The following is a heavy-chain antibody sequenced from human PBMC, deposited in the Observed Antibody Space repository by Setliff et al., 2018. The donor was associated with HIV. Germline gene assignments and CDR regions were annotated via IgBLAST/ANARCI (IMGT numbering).Heavy chain of an antibody. CDR3: ALDPGYRRDY. V-gene: IGHV4-4*08. J-gene: IGHJ4*02. CDR2: IYTSGST. Sequence: PSETLSLTCTVSGGSISNYYWSWIRQPPGKGLEWIGHIYTSGSTNYNPSLKSRVTMSVDTSKNQFSLNLSSVTAADTAVYYCALDPGYRRDYWGQGTLVTVSS. CDR1: GGSISNYY. D-gene: IGHD5-12*01.